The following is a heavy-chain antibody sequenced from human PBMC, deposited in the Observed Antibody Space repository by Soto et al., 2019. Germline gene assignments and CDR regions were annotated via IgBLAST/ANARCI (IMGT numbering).Heavy chain of an antibody. CDR3: ARFSGSYYYAMDV. CDR1: GGSFSGYY. D-gene: IGHD6-19*01. V-gene: IGHV4-34*01. Sequence: PSETLSLTCAVYGGSFSGYYLSWIRQPPGKGLEWIGEINHSGVTNYKPSLKRRVTISVDTSKNQFSLQLKSVTAADTALYYCARFSGSYYYAMDVWGQGSTVTV. J-gene: IGHJ6*02. CDR2: INHSGVT.